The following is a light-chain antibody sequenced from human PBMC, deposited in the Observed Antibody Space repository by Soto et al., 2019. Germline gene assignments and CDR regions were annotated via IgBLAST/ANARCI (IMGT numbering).Light chain of an antibody. CDR2: EVT. Sequence: QSVLTQPASVSGSPGQSITISCTGTSSDIGVYDYVSWYQQHPGKAPKLIIYEVTNRPSGLSNRFSGSKSDNTASLTISGLQAEDEADYYCSSYAGSSNVFGTGTKVTVL. V-gene: IGLV2-14*01. CDR3: SSYAGSSNV. J-gene: IGLJ1*01. CDR1: SSDIGVYDY.